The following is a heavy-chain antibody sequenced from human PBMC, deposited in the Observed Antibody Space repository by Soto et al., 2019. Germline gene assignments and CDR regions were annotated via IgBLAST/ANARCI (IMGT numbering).Heavy chain of an antibody. J-gene: IGHJ4*02. Sequence: PGGSLRLSCAAAGFTFSSYAMHWVRQAPGKGLEWVAVISYDGSNKYYADSVKGRFTISRDNSKNTLYLQMNSLRAEDTAVYYCARESIAAAGAAFDYWGQGTLVTVS. CDR3: ARESIAAAGAAFDY. CDR2: ISYDGSNK. V-gene: IGHV3-30-3*01. D-gene: IGHD6-13*01. CDR1: GFTFSSYA.